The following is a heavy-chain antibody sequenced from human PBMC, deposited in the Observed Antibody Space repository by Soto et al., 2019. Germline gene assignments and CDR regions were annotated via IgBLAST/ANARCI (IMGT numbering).Heavy chain of an antibody. CDR2: IDPSDSYT. D-gene: IGHD1-1*01. J-gene: IGHJ6*02. CDR3: ARRLSGPKEEYNAYYFYGLDV. CDR1: GYSLTSHW. Sequence: GESLRVCCQGSGYSLTSHWITCVRQTPGKGLEWMGRIDPSDSYTNYSPSFQGRVTISADRSISTAFLQWSSLEASDTAIYYCARRLSGPKEEYNAYYFYGLDVWGQGTTVTGS. V-gene: IGHV5-10-1*01.